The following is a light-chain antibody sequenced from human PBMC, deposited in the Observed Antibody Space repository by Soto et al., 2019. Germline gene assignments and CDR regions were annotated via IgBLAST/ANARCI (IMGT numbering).Light chain of an antibody. CDR2: GAS. CDR1: QSVSSN. J-gene: IGKJ2*02. V-gene: IGKV3-15*01. Sequence: EIVMTQSPATLSVSPGERATLSCRASQSVSSNLAWYQQKPGQAPRLLIYGASNRATGIPARFSGSGSGTEFTLTISRLQSEDFAVYYCQQYNNWPRTFGQGTKLEIK. CDR3: QQYNNWPRT.